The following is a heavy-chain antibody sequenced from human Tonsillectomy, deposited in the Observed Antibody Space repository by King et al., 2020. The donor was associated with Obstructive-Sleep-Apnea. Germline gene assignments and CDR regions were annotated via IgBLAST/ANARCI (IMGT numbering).Heavy chain of an antibody. CDR1: GFIFDDYA. V-gene: IGHV3-43D*03. CDR2: ISWNGGST. CDR3: AKTSGYGWGWVDY. Sequence: VQLVESGGVVIQPGGSLRLSSAASGFIFDDYAMHWVRQTPGKGLEWVSLISWNGGSTYYADSVRGRFTVSRDNSKHSLYLQMNSLRAEDTALYYCAKTSGYGWGWVDYWGKGTLVTVSS. J-gene: IGHJ4*02. D-gene: IGHD3-3*01.